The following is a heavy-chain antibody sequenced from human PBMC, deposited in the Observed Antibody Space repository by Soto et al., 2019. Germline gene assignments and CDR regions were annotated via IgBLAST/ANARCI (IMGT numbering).Heavy chain of an antibody. J-gene: IGHJ4*02. D-gene: IGHD6-6*01. V-gene: IGHV4-4*07. CDR2: IYTSGST. CDR1: GGSINSYY. CDR3: ALSSSPEYYFDY. Sequence: EPLSLTCTVSGGSINSYYWSWLRQPAGKGLEWIGRIYTSGSTNYNPSLKSRVTMSVDTSKNQFSLKLSSVTAADTAVYYCALSSSPEYYFDYWGQGTLVTVSS.